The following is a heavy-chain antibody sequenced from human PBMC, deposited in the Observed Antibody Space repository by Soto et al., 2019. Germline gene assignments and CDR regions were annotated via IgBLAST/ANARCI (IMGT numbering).Heavy chain of an antibody. D-gene: IGHD3-3*01. CDR3: ARVSLRFLEWLLYESAFDI. J-gene: IGHJ3*02. Sequence: ASVKVSCKASGYTFTGYYMHWVRQAPGQGLEWMGWINPNSGGTNYAQKFQGRATMTRDTSISTAYMELSRLRSDDTAVYYCARVSLRFLEWLLYESAFDIWGQGTMVTV. CDR2: INPNSGGT. V-gene: IGHV1-2*02. CDR1: GYTFTGYY.